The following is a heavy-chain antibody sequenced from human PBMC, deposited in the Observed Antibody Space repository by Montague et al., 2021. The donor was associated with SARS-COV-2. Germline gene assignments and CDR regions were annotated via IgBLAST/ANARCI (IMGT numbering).Heavy chain of an antibody. J-gene: IGHJ6*02. Sequence: SLRLSCAASGFTFSSYNMNRVRQAPGKGLEWVSYISSSSSTIYYADSVKGRFTISRDNAKDSLYLQMNSLRDEDTAVFYCARVVGPTSYYYYGMDVWGQGTTVTVSS. D-gene: IGHD1-26*01. CDR1: GFTFSSYN. CDR3: ARVVGPTSYYYYGMDV. V-gene: IGHV3-48*02. CDR2: ISSSSSTI.